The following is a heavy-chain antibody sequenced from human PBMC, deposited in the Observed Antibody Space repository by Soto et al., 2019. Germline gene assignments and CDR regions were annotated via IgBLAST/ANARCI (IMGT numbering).Heavy chain of an antibody. CDR3: ARSIHYGDPKYYFDY. CDR1: GGSISSGGYS. J-gene: IGHJ4*02. D-gene: IGHD4-17*01. CDR2: IYHSGST. V-gene: IGHV4-30-2*01. Sequence: SETLSLTCAVSGGSISSGGYSWSWIRQPPGKGLEWIGYIYHSGSTYYNPSLKSRVTISVDRSKNQFSLKLSSVTAADTAVYYCARSIHYGDPKYYFDYWGQGTLVTVSS.